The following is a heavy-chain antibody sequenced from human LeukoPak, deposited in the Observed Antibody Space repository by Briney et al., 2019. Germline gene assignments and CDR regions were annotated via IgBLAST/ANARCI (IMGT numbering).Heavy chain of an antibody. CDR1: GFTFSSNY. D-gene: IGHD6-6*01. CDR2: INHSGST. J-gene: IGHJ4*02. V-gene: IGHV4-34*01. CDR3: ARIRIAAAGFDY. Sequence: GSLRLSCAASGFTFSSNYMSWVCQPPGKGLEWIGEINHSGSTNYNPSLKSRVTISVDTSKNQFSLKLSSVTAADTAVYYCARIRIAAAGFDYWGQGTLVTVSS.